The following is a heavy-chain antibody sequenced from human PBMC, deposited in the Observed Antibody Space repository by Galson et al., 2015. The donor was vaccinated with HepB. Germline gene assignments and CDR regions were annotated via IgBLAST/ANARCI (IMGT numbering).Heavy chain of an antibody. D-gene: IGHD3-3*01. Sequence: SLRLSCAASGFIFSNSWMYWVRQAPGKGLEWVANIRQDGGESKYVDSVRGRFIISRDNAKSSLYLQMHSLRAEDTAVYYCTKSPASGYFTSWGQGTLVTVSS. V-gene: IGHV3-7*01. J-gene: IGHJ5*02. CDR1: GFIFSNSW. CDR2: IRQDGGES. CDR3: TKSPASGYFTS.